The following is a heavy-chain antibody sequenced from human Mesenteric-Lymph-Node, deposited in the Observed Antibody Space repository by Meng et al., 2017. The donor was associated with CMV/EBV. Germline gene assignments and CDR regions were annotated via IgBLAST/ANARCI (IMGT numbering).Heavy chain of an antibody. V-gene: IGHV3-21*01. D-gene: IGHD6-19*01. CDR2: ISSISAYT. Sequence: GESLKISCSASGFTFNSYGMNWVRQVPGKGLQWVSYISSISAYTYNADSVKGRFTISRDNAKNSLYLQMNSLRAEDTAVYYCVRGRIGGWYYFDYWGQGILVTVSS. CDR3: VRGRIGGWYYFDY. J-gene: IGHJ4*02. CDR1: GFTFNSYG.